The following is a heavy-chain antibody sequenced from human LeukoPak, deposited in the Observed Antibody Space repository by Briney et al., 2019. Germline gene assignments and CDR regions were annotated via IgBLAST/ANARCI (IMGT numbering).Heavy chain of an antibody. CDR2: MNPNSGNT. V-gene: IGHV1-8*01. D-gene: IGHD6-19*01. Sequence: ASVKVSCKASGYTFTSYDINWVRQATGQGLEWMGWMNPNSGNTGYAQKFQGRVTMTRNTSISTAYMELSSLRSEDTAVYYCAIGQWLPRAFDYWGQGTLVTVSS. CDR1: GYTFTSYD. J-gene: IGHJ4*02. CDR3: AIGQWLPRAFDY.